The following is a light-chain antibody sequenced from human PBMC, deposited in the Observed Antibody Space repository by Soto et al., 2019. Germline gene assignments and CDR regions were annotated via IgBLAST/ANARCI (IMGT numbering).Light chain of an antibody. V-gene: IGKV1-5*03. CDR1: HSISSW. J-gene: IGKJ1*01. CDR3: QQYNPYSPWT. Sequence: DIQMTQSPSTLSASVGDRVTITCRASHSISSWLAWYQQKPGKAPKLLIYKASTLKSGVPSRFSGSGSGTEFTLTISSLQPDDFATYYCQQYNPYSPWTFGQGTKVDIK. CDR2: KAS.